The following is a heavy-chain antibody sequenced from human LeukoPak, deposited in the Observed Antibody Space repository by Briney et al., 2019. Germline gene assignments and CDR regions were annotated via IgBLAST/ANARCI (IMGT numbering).Heavy chain of an antibody. CDR1: GFTFSSYS. J-gene: IGHJ6*03. V-gene: IGHV3-21*01. Sequence: GGSLRLSCAVSGFTFSSYSVNWVRQAPGKGLEWVSSISSSSSYIYYADSVKGRFSISRDSSKNILYLQMNSLRAEDTAVYYCAKDRCSNGIGCYYYYMDVWGKGTTVTISS. CDR2: ISSSSSYI. D-gene: IGHD2-8*01. CDR3: AKDRCSNGIGCYYYYMDV.